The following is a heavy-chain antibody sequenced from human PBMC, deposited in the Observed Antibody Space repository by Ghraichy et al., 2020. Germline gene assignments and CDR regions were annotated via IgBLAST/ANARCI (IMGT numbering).Heavy chain of an antibody. J-gene: IGHJ4*02. CDR3: AKDPSGLGRGY. D-gene: IGHD3-10*01. V-gene: IGHV3-23*01. CDR2: ISGSGGRT. Sequence: GGSLRLSCAASGFTFSDYAMSWVRQAPGKGLEWVSGISGSGGRTDYADSVKGRFTISRDNSKNTLYLQVNSLRVEDTAIYYCAKDPSGLGRGYWGQGALVTVSS. CDR1: GFTFSDYA.